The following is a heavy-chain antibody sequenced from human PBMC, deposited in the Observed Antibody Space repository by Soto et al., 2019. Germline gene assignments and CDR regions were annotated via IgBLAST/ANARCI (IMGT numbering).Heavy chain of an antibody. CDR1: GFAFSSYA. V-gene: IGHV3-23*01. J-gene: IGHJ6*03. CDR3: AKVVGYYGSDAHYRDV. CDR2: ISGSGGST. D-gene: IGHD3-10*01. Sequence: GGSLRLSCAASGFAFSSYAMSWVRQAPGKGLEWVSAISGSGGSTYYEDSVKGRFTISRDNSKNTLYLQMNSLRAEDTAVYYCAKVVGYYGSDAHYRDVWGKGTTVTVSS.